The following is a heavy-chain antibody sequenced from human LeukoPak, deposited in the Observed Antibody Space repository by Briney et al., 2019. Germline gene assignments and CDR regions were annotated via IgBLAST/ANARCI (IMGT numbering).Heavy chain of an antibody. V-gene: IGHV4-38-2*02. D-gene: IGHD1-14*01. CDR1: GYSISSGYY. CDR2: IYHSGST. CDR3: ARDIQSAYITTAHHYFDH. Sequence: PSETLSLTCTVSGYSISSGYYWDWIRQPPGKGLEWIGSIYHSGSTYYKPSLQSRVTISVDTSKNQFSLKLRSVTAADTAVYYCARDIQSAYITTAHHYFDHWGQGTLVTVSS. J-gene: IGHJ4*02.